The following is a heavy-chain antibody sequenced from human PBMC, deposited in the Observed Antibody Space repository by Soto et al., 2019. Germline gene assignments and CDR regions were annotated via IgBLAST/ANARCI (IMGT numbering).Heavy chain of an antibody. CDR2: ISYDGSNE. J-gene: IGHJ4*02. Sequence: GGSLRLSCAASGFSFSSYGMHWVHQAPGKGLEWVAVISYDGSNEHYADSVKGRFTISRDNSKDTVYLQMNSLRAEDTAVYYCTRRRDWTAMDPLDYWGQGTLVTVSS. CDR1: GFSFSSYG. CDR3: TRRRDWTAMDPLDY. D-gene: IGHD5-18*01. V-gene: IGHV3-30*03.